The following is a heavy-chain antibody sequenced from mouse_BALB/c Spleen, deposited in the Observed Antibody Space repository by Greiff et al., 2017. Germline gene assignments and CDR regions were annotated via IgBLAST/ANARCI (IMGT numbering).Heavy chain of an antibody. V-gene: IGHV1S81*02. Sequence: LVESGAELVKPGASVKLSCKASGYTFTSYYMYWVKQRPGQGLEWIGEINPSNGGTNFNEKFKSKATLTVDKSSSTAYMQLSSLTSEDSAVYYCTRRDYWGQGTTLTVSS. CDR2: INPSNGGT. CDR3: TRRDY. CDR1: GYTFTSYY. J-gene: IGHJ2*01.